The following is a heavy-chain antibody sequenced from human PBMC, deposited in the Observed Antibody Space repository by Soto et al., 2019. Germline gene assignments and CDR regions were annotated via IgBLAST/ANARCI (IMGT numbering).Heavy chain of an antibody. J-gene: IGHJ6*02. CDR1: GGSFSGYC. CDR3: ARDGAYRSSSSLSYYYYGMDV. Sequence: PALTCAVYGGSFSGYCWSWIRQPPGKGLEWMGESNHKGSTNDNPSLKRRVTISVDTSKNQFSLKLSSVPSADTAVYDFARDGAYRSSSSLSYYYYGMDVWGQGTEVTVS. CDR2: SNHKGST. D-gene: IGHD6-6*01. V-gene: IGHV4-34*01.